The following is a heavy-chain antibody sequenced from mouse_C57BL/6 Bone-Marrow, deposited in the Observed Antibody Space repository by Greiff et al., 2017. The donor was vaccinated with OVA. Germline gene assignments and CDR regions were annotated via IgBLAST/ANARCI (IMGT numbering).Heavy chain of an antibody. CDR2: IWSGEST. CDR3: ASHYDYDVN. D-gene: IGHD2-4*01. J-gene: IGHJ3*01. V-gene: IGHV2-2*01. Sequence: VKLVESGPGLVQPSQSLSITCTVSGFSLTSYGVHWVRQSPGKGLEWLGVIWSGESTDYNAAFISRLSISKDNSKSQVFFKMNSLQADDTAIYYCASHYDYDVNWGQGTLVTVSA. CDR1: GFSLTSYG.